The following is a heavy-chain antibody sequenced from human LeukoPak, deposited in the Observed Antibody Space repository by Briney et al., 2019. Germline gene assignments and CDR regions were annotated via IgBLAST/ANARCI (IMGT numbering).Heavy chain of an antibody. CDR1: GFTFSSYE. V-gene: IGHV3-48*03. Sequence: GGSLRLSCAASGFTFSSYEMDWVRQAPGKGLEWVSYISSSGSTIYYADSVKGRFTISRDNAKNSLYLQMNSLRAEDTAVYYCAREARSAFYFDYWGQGTLVTVSS. CDR2: ISSSGSTI. J-gene: IGHJ4*02. CDR3: AREARSAFYFDY. D-gene: IGHD3-16*01.